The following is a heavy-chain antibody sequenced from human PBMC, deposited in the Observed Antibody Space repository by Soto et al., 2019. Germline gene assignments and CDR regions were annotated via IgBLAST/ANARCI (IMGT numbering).Heavy chain of an antibody. Sequence: GGYLRLSCAASGFTFSNHAMNWVRQSPGKGLEWVSGITASGGEAYYADSVRGRFTISRDNSKNTLSLQMTGLRGEDAARYYCTKDDHDCWSGYLSFWGQG. CDR1: GFTFSNHA. CDR3: TKDDHDCWSGYLSF. D-gene: IGHD3-3*01. J-gene: IGHJ4*01. V-gene: IGHV3-23*01. CDR2: ITASGGEA.